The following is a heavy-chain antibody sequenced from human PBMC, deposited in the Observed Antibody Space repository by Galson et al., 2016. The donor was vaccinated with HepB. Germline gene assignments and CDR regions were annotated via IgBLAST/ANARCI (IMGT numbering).Heavy chain of an antibody. CDR3: ASGYSSGWYYFDS. V-gene: IGHV4-59*01. Sequence: ETLSLTCSVSGGSFSSYYLSWIRQPPGKGPEWIGYIYYSGRTNYNPSLKSRVTISVDKSRNQFSLKLSSVTAADTAVYFCASGYSSGWYYFDSWGQGTLVTVSS. CDR2: IYYSGRT. CDR1: GGSFSSYY. J-gene: IGHJ4*02. D-gene: IGHD6-19*01.